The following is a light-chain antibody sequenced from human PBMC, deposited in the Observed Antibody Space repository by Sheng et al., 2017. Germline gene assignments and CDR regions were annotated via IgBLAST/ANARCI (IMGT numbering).Light chain of an antibody. CDR2: DAS. Sequence: IVLTQSPVTLSLSPGERATLSCRASQSVDSYLAWYQQKPDQAPRLLIYDASKRASDIPARFSGSGSRTDFTLTISNLEPEDFGVYYCQQRNIWPLTFGGGTKGGGQ. V-gene: IGKV3-11*01. CDR1: QSVDSY. CDR3: QQRNIWPLT. J-gene: IGKJ4*01.